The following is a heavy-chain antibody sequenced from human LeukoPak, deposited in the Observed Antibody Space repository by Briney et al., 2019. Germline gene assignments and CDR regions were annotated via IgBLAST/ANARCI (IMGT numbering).Heavy chain of an antibody. D-gene: IGHD7-27*01. V-gene: IGHV3-23*01. CDR3: AKDRPLNWGYYFDY. CDR2: ISSSGGST. CDR1: GFTFSSYA. J-gene: IGHJ4*02. Sequence: AGSLRLSCAASGFTFSSYAMSWVRQAPGKGLEWVSAISSSGGSTYYADSVRGRFTISRDTSKNTLYLQMNSLRAEDTAVYYCAKDRPLNWGYYFDYWGQGTLVTVSS.